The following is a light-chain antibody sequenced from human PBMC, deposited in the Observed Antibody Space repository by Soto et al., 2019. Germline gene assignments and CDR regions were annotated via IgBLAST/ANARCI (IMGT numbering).Light chain of an antibody. CDR1: QSISTY. CDR3: QQSSDIPYT. Sequence: DIQMTQSPSSLSASVGDRVTVTCGASQSISTYLNWYQQNPGKAPKLLIYAASSLQSGVPSRFSGSGSGTDFTLTISSLQPEDFATYYCQQSSDIPYTFGQGTKLEIK. CDR2: AAS. J-gene: IGKJ2*01. V-gene: IGKV1-39*01.